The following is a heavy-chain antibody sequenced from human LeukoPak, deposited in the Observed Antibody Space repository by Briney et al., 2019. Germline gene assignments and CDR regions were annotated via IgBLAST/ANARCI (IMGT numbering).Heavy chain of an antibody. CDR3: ARSVPTYSSISGTLNWFDP. J-gene: IGHJ5*02. CDR1: GGSLIDYY. Sequence: SETLSLTCAVYGGSLIDYYWSWIRQPPRKGLEWIGEINHSGGTNYNPSLKSRVTISLDTSKNQFSLRLSSVTAADTAVYYCARSVPTYSSISGTLNWFDPWGQGTLVTVSS. CDR2: INHSGGT. V-gene: IGHV4-34*01. D-gene: IGHD1-20*01.